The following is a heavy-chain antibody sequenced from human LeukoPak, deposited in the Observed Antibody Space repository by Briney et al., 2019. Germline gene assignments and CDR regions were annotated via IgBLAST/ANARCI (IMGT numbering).Heavy chain of an antibody. CDR2: ISYDGSNK. D-gene: IGHD3-22*01. V-gene: IGHV3-30-3*01. CDR3: ARGNYYDSSGYYYGDAFDI. Sequence: GSLRLSCVASGFTFSSYAMHWVRQAPGKGLEWVAVISYDGSNKYYADSVKGRFTISRDNSKNTLYLQMNSLRAEDTAVYYCARGNYYDSSGYYYGDAFDIWGQGTMVTVSS. CDR1: GFTFSSYA. J-gene: IGHJ3*02.